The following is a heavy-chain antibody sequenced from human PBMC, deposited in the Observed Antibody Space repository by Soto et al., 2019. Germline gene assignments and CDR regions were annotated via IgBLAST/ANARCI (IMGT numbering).Heavy chain of an antibody. CDR2: ISGSSGST. J-gene: IGHJ4*02. CDR1: GFTFSSYA. CDR3: ARRGRGSYYDY. V-gene: IGHV3-23*01. D-gene: IGHD1-26*01. Sequence: EVQLLESGGGLVQPGGSLRLSCAASGFTFSSYAMRWVRQAPVKGLEWVSAISGSSGSTYYADSVKGRFTISRDNSKNTLYLQMNSLRAEDTAVYYCARRGRGSYYDYWGQGTLVTVSS.